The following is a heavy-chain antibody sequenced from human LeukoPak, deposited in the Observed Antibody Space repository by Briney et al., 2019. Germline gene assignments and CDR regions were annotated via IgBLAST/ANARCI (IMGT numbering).Heavy chain of an antibody. J-gene: IGHJ4*02. CDR2: IYINGDT. Sequence: GGSLRLSCAVSGFTVSRNYMSWVRQAPGKGLEWVSVIYINGDTYYADSVKGRFTISRDNSKNTLYLQMNSLRAEDTAVYYCAGGPRDFDYWGQGAQVTVSS. V-gene: IGHV3-66*01. CDR1: GFTVSRNY. D-gene: IGHD1-26*01. CDR3: AGGPRDFDY.